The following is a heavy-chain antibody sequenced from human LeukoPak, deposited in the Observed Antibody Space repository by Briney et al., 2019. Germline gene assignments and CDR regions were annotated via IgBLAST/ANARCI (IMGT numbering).Heavy chain of an antibody. CDR1: GGTFSSYA. CDR2: IIPIFGTA. J-gene: IGHJ6*03. V-gene: IGHV1-69*05. CDR3: ARGVPAAQTRENDYYYYYMDV. Sequence: GASVKVSCKASGGTFSSYAISWVRQAPGQGLEWMGGIIPIFGTANYAQKFQGRVTITTDESTSTAYMELSSLRSEDTAVYYCARGVPAAQTRENDYYYYYMDVWGKGTTVTVSS. D-gene: IGHD2-2*01.